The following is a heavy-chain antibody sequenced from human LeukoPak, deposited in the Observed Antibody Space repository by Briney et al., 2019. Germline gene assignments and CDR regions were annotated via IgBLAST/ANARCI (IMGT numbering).Heavy chain of an antibody. V-gene: IGHV3-23*01. CDR1: GFSFSSYA. Sequence: PGGSLRLPCAVSGFSFSSYAMSWVRQAPGKGLEWVSGISHSGGDTYYADSVKGRFTISRDNSKNTLYLQMNSLRAGDTAIYHCAKVVAAAGPVDYWGQGTLVTVSS. CDR3: AKVVAAAGPVDY. CDR2: ISHSGGDT. D-gene: IGHD6-13*01. J-gene: IGHJ4*02.